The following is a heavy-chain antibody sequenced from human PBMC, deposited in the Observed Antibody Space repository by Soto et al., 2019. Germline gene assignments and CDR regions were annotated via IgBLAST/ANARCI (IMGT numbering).Heavy chain of an antibody. J-gene: IGHJ4*02. CDR3: ARHIKDDILTGYRPGFDY. CDR1: GGSISSYY. CDR2: IYYSGST. V-gene: IGHV4-59*08. D-gene: IGHD3-9*01. Sequence: PSETLSLTCTFSGGSISSYYWSWIRQPPGKGLEWIGYIYYSGSTNYNPSLKSRVTISVDTPKNQFSLKLSSVTAADTAVYYCARHIKDDILTGYRPGFDYWGQGTLVTVSS.